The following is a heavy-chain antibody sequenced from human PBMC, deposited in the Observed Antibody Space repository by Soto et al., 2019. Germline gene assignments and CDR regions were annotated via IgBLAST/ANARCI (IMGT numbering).Heavy chain of an antibody. Sequence: SVKVSCKASGGTFSNYAISWVRQAPGQGLEWMGGIIPIFGTANYAQKFQGRVTITADESTSTAYMELSSLRSEDTAVYYCARGRGQLWAPFDYWGQGTLVTVSS. CDR3: ARGRGQLWAPFDY. CDR1: GGTFSNYA. J-gene: IGHJ4*02. D-gene: IGHD5-18*01. V-gene: IGHV1-69*13. CDR2: IIPIFGTA.